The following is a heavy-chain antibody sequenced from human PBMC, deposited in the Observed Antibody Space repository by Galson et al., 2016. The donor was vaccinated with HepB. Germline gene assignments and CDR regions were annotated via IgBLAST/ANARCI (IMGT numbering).Heavy chain of an antibody. D-gene: IGHD1-20*01. CDR2: ISYDGSHR. V-gene: IGHV3-30*04. Sequence: SLRLSCAASGFTFSNFAMHWVRQAPGKGLEWVAVISYDGSHRFYADSVKGRFTISRDNSDNTLFLQMNSLRGEDTAKYFCARDRDKWNPQLDYWGQGTLVAVPS. CDR3: ARDRDKWNPQLDY. J-gene: IGHJ4*02. CDR1: GFTFSNFA.